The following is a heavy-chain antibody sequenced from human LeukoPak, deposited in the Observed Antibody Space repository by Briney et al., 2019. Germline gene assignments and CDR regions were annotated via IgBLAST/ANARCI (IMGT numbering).Heavy chain of an antibody. Sequence: ASVKVSCKASGYTFTSYYMHWVRQAPGQGLEWMGWISAYNGNTNYAQRLQGRVTMTTDTSTSTAYMELRSLRSDDTAVYYCAREFSRVGATKKEWNFDYWGQGTLVTVSS. J-gene: IGHJ4*02. CDR2: ISAYNGNT. D-gene: IGHD1-26*01. CDR3: AREFSRVGATKKEWNFDY. V-gene: IGHV1-18*04. CDR1: GYTFTSYY.